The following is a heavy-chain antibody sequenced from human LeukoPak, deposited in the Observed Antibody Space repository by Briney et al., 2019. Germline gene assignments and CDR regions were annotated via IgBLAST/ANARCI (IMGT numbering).Heavy chain of an antibody. Sequence: SETLSLTCAVYGESFSDYYWSWIRQPPGKGLEWIGSIYHSGSTYYNPSLKSRVTISVDTSRNQFSLNLSSVTAADTAVYYCARHYGPWGQGTLVAVSS. CDR2: IYHSGST. V-gene: IGHV4-34*01. D-gene: IGHD3-16*01. CDR1: GESFSDYY. J-gene: IGHJ5*02. CDR3: ARHYGP.